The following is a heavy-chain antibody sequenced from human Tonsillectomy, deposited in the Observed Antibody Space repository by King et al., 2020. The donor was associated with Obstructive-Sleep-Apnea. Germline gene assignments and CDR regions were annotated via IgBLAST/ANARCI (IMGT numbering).Heavy chain of an antibody. V-gene: IGHV1-69*10. Sequence: VQLVQYGAEVKKPGSSVKVSCKASGGTSSSYGINWVRQAPGQGLEWMGGIIPILGVANYAQKFQGRVTITADKSTYTAYMELSSLKSEDTAVYYCARDPGDYGDTDYWGQGTLVTVTS. CDR3: ARDPGDYGDTDY. CDR2: IIPILGVA. D-gene: IGHD4-17*01. CDR1: GGTSSSYG. J-gene: IGHJ4*02.